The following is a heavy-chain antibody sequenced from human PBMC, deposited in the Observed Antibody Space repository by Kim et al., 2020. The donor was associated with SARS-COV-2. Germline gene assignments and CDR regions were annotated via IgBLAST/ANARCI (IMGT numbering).Heavy chain of an antibody. Sequence: SETLSLTCTVSGGSISSSSYYWGWIRQPPGKGLEWIGSIYYSGSTYYNPSLKSRVTISVDTSKNQFSLKLSSVTAADTAVYYCAREYDILTGYYNAPWGQGTLVTVSS. V-gene: IGHV4-39*02. J-gene: IGHJ5*02. D-gene: IGHD3-9*01. CDR3: AREYDILTGYYNAP. CDR1: GGSISSSSYY. CDR2: IYYSGST.